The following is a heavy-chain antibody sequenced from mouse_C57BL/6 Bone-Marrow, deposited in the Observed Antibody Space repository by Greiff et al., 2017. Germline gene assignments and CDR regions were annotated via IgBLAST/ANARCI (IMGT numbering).Heavy chain of an antibody. J-gene: IGHJ2*01. CDR1: GYTFTSYW. V-gene: IGHV1-64*01. Sequence: QVQLQQPGAELVKPGASVKLSCKASGYTFTSYWMHWVKQRPGQGLEWIGMIHPNSGSTNYNEKFKSKATLTVDKSSSTAYMQLSSLTSEDYAVYYCARIIQGEYYLDYWGQGTTLTVSS. CDR3: ARIIQGEYYLDY. CDR2: IHPNSGST.